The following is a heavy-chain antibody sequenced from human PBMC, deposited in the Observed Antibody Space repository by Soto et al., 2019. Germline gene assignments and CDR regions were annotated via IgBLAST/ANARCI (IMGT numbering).Heavy chain of an antibody. D-gene: IGHD3-3*01. CDR2: ISAYNGNT. CDR3: ARRWSGYFNFDY. CDR1: GDSFTSYG. V-gene: IGHV1-18*01. J-gene: IGHJ4*02. Sequence: GASVKLSCKACGDSFTSYGISWVRQAPGQGLEWMGWISAYNGNTNYAQELQGRVTMTTDTSTSTAYMELRSLRSDDTAVYYCARRWSGYFNFDYWGQGTLVTVSS.